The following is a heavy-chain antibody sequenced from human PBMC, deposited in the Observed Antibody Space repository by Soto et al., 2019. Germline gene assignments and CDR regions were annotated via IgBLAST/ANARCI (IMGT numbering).Heavy chain of an antibody. CDR3: ARGPQY. Sequence: AAATPSITWAVSGGSIISSHWWTWVRHSPGKGLEWVGEIYHNGTTNYNPSFKSRLTISVDTSRNQFSLNLNPVTARDTATYFCARGPQYWGPGKLVTVS. CDR2: IYHNGTT. CDR1: GGSIISSHW. V-gene: IGHV4-4*01. J-gene: IGHJ4*02.